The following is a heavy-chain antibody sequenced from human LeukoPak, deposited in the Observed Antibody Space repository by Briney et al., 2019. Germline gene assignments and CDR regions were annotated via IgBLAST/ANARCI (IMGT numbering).Heavy chain of an antibody. D-gene: IGHD3-9*01. J-gene: IGHJ5*02. CDR2: IYYSGST. CDR1: GGSISSSSYY. V-gene: IGHV4-39*07. Sequence: SETLSLTCTVSGGSISSSSYYWGWIRQPPGKGLEWIGSIYYSGSTYYNPSLKSRVTISVDTSKNQFSLKLSSVTAADTAVYYCARVLPGDYDILTGYYPNWFDPWGQGTLVTVSS. CDR3: ARVLPGDYDILTGYYPNWFDP.